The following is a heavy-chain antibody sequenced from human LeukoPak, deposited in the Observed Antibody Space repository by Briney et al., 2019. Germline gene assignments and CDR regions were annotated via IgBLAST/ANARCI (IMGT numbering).Heavy chain of an antibody. D-gene: IGHD1-26*01. J-gene: IGHJ4*02. CDR1: GGSISSYY. V-gene: IGHV4-59*08. CDR3: ARQGSLTFDY. Sequence: SETLSLTCTVSGGSISSYYWSWIRQPPGKGLEWIGYIYYSGSTNYNPSLKSRVTISVDTPKNQFSLKLSSVTAADTAVYYCARQGSLTFDYWGQGTLVTVSS. CDR2: IYYSGST.